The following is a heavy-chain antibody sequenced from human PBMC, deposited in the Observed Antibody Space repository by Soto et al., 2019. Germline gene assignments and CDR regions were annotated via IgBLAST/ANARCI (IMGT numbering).Heavy chain of an antibody. J-gene: IGHJ4*02. CDR1: GFTFSSYG. V-gene: IGHV3-33*06. D-gene: IGHD5-18*01. CDR3: AKDYSSTSYGINY. Sequence: QVQLVESGGGVVQPGRSLRLSCAASGFTFSSYGMHWVRQAPGKGLEWVAVMYYDGSDEYYADSVKGRFTISRDNSKNTLYLQMNGLGAEDTAIYYCAKDYSSTSYGINYWGQGTLVSVSS. CDR2: MYYDGSDE.